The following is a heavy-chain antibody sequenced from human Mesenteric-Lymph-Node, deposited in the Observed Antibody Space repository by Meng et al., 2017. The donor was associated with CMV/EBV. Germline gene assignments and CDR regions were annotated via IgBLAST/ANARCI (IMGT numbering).Heavy chain of an antibody. CDR1: GFNFIGYG. CDR2: INVDGTTT. V-gene: IGHV3-74*01. CDR3: AKDRNSNSFWYFQH. J-gene: IGHJ1*01. Sequence: GESLKISCAASGFNFIGYGMHWVRQAPGKGLVWVSRINVDGTTTTYADSVTGRFTISRDNAKNSLYLQMNSLRVEDTAFYYCAKDRNSNSFWYFQHWGQGTLVTVSS. D-gene: IGHD6-6*01.